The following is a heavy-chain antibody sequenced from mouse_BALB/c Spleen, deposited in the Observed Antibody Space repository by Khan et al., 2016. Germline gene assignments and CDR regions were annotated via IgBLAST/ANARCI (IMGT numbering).Heavy chain of an antibody. CDR3: ARDRWRGD. CDR2: MWGDGST. J-gene: IGHJ3*01. Sequence: QVQLKESGPGLVAPSQSLSITCTVSGFSLTDFGVNWVRQPPGKGLEWLGMMWGDGSTDYTSALKSRLSISKDNSKSQVFLKMNSLQTDDTARYYCARDRWRGDWGQGTLVTVSA. V-gene: IGHV2-6-7*01. CDR1: GFSLTDFG.